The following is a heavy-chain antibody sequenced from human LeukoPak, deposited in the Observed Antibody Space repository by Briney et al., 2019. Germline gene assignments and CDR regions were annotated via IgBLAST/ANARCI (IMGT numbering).Heavy chain of an antibody. V-gene: IGHV3-7*01. J-gene: IGHJ4*02. CDR3: ARDIVVVPAASHFDY. CDR1: GFTFSSYW. CDR2: IKQDGSEK. Sequence: PGGSLRLSCAASGFTFSSYWMSWVRQAPGKGLGWVANIKQDGSEKYYVDSVKGRFTISRDNAKNSLYLQMNSLRAEDTAVYYCARDIVVVPAASHFDYWGQGTLVTVSS. D-gene: IGHD2-2*01.